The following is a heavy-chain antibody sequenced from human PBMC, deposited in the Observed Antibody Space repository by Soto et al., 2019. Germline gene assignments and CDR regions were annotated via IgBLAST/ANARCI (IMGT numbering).Heavy chain of an antibody. CDR1: GFDFSNYA. CDR3: AKDPNGDYIGAFDD. D-gene: IGHD4-17*01. CDR2: ISRSSSVI. Sequence: EVQLLESGGDLVQPGGSLRLSCVASGFDFSNYAVTWVRQAQGKGLEWVSSISRSSSVIYYADSVTGRFIISRDNSKNTLYLQMNSLRAEDTARYYCAKDPNGDYIGAFDDWGQGTLITVSS. V-gene: IGHV3-23*01. J-gene: IGHJ4*02.